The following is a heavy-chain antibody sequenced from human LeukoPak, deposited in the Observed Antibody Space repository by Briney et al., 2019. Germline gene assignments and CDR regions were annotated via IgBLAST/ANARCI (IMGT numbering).Heavy chain of an antibody. CDR2: IKQDGSEK. V-gene: IGHV3-7*01. CDR3: ARDTPETATNRLGWFDP. CDR1: GFTFSDYC. Sequence: PGGSLRLSXAASGFTFSDYCMSWVRQAPGKGLEWVANIKQDGSEKYYVDSVKGRFTISRDNAKNSLYLQMNSVRAEDTAVYYCARDTPETATNRLGWFDPWGQGILVTVSS. J-gene: IGHJ5*02. D-gene: IGHD5-24*01.